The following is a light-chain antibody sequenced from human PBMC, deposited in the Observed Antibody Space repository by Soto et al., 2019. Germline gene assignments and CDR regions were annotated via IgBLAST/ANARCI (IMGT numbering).Light chain of an antibody. V-gene: IGLV2-14*01. CDR2: EVS. CDR1: SSDVGGYSS. Sequence: QSVLTQPASVSGSPGQSITISCTGTSSDVGGYSSVSWYQQHPGKVPKVMIYEVSNRPSGVSNRFSASKSGNTASLTISGLQAEDEADYYCSSYTSSSTPYVFGTGTKLTVL. J-gene: IGLJ1*01. CDR3: SSYTSSSTPYV.